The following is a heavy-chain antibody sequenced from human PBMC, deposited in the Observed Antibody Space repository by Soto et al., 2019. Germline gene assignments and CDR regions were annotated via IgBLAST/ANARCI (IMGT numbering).Heavy chain of an antibody. CDR1: VCTFSSYA. Sequence: PVGSLRLSCASSVCTFSSYAMSCVRQSPGKWLEWVSAISGSGGSTYYADSVKGRFTISRDNSKNTLYLQINSLRAEDTAVYYCAKDTLSPYYYDSSGYYHLDAFDIWGQGTMVSVTS. CDR3: AKDTLSPYYYDSSGYYHLDAFDI. CDR2: ISGSGGST. J-gene: IGHJ3*02. V-gene: IGHV3-23*01. D-gene: IGHD3-22*01.